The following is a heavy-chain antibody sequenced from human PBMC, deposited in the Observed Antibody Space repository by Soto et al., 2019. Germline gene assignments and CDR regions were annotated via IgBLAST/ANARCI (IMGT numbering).Heavy chain of an antibody. CDR2: ISYDGSNK. V-gene: IGHV3-30*18. D-gene: IGHD1-26*01. CDR3: AKWGEWELPEDY. CDR1: GFTFSSYG. J-gene: IGHJ4*02. Sequence: QVQLVESGGGVVQPGRSPRLSCAASGFTFSSYGMHWVRQAPGKGLEWVAVISYDGSNKYYADSVKGRFTISRDNSKNTLYLQMNSLRAEDTAVYYCAKWGEWELPEDYWGQGTLVTVSS.